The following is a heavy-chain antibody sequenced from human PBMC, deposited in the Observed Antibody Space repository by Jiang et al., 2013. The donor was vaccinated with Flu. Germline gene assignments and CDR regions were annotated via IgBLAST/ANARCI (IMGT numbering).Heavy chain of an antibody. CDR3: AKVKQLWSSYDAFDI. CDR1: GFTFSSYG. Sequence: VQLLESGGGVVQPGRSLRLSCAASGFTFSSYGMHWVRQAPGKGLEWVAVISYDGSNKYYADSVKGRFTISRDNSKNTLYLQMNSLRAEDTAVYYCAKVKQLWSSYDAFDIWGQGTMVTVSS. V-gene: IGHV3-30*18. J-gene: IGHJ3*02. CDR2: ISYDGSNK. D-gene: IGHD5-18*01.